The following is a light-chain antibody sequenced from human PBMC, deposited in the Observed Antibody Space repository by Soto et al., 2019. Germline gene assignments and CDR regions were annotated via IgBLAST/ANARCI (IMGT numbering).Light chain of an antibody. CDR2: DAS. CDR3: QQRSSWIT. J-gene: IGKJ5*01. CDR1: QSVSTS. Sequence: EIVMTQSPATLSLSPGARATLSCRASQSVSTSLAWCQQKPGQAPRLLIYDASNRATGIPARFSGSGSATDFTLTISGLEPEDFAVYYCQQRSSWITFGQGTRLEIK. V-gene: IGKV3-11*01.